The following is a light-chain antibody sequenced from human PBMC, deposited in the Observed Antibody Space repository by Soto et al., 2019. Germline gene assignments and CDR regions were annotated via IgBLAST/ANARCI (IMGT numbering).Light chain of an antibody. CDR1: QSLLHSNGYTY. J-gene: IGKJ4*01. V-gene: IGKV2-28*01. CDR3: MQTLQSRT. CDR2: MGS. Sequence: DIVVTQSPLSLPVTPGEPASISCRSSQSLLHSNGYTYLDWFLQKPGQSPQLLIYMGSNRASGVPDRFSGSGSGTDFTLKISRVEAEDVGVYYCMQTLQSRTFGGGT.